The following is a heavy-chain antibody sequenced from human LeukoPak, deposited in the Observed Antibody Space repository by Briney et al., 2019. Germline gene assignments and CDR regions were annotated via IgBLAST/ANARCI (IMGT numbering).Heavy chain of an antibody. CDR3: ARRYYYGSGRGYFDY. Sequence: GESLKISCKGSGYSFTTYWIGWVRQMPGKGLEWMGIIYPGDSDTTYSPSFQGQVTIPADKSISTAYLQWSSLKASDTAMYYCARRYYYGSGRGYFDYWGQGTLVTVSS. CDR2: IYPGDSDT. CDR1: GYSFTTYW. J-gene: IGHJ4*02. V-gene: IGHV5-51*01. D-gene: IGHD3-10*01.